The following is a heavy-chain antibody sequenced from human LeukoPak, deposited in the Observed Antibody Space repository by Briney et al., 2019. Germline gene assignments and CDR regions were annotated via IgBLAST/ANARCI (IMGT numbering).Heavy chain of an antibody. Sequence: GGSLRLSCAASRFTFRSYAMYWVRQAPGKGLEWVAVISYDGNNKYYADSVKGRFTISRDNSKNTLYLQMNSLRVEDTAVYYCARDRDCSSTSCLAPWFDPWGQGTLVTVSS. J-gene: IGHJ5*02. CDR3: ARDRDCSSTSCLAPWFDP. V-gene: IGHV3-30-3*01. CDR2: ISYDGNNK. D-gene: IGHD2-2*01. CDR1: RFTFRSYA.